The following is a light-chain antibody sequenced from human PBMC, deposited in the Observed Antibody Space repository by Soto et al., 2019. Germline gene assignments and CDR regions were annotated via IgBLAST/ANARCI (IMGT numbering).Light chain of an antibody. CDR1: SSDIGTYDH. CDR2: SVS. CDR3: ISHTVSRSSV. V-gene: IGLV2-14*01. J-gene: IGLJ1*01. Sequence: QSVLTQPASVSGSPGQSITISCSGTSSDIGTYDHVAWFQQFPGKTPKLVIYSVSDRPSGVSYRFSGSKSGNTASLTISGLQADDEADYYCISHTVSRSSVFGTGTKATV.